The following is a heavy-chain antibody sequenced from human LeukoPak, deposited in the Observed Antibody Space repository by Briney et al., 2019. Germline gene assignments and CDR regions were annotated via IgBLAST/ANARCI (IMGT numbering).Heavy chain of an antibody. J-gene: IGHJ6*03. CDR2: INPNSGVT. CDR1: GYTFTDYY. V-gene: IGHV1-2*02. Sequence: GASVKVSCKASGYTFTDYYMHWVRQAPGQGLEWMGWINPNSGVTNYAQKFQGRVTMTRDTSISTAYMELSRLRSDDTAVYYCARVSPPSSGYGYYYYMDVWGKGTTVTVSS. CDR3: ARVSPPSSGYGYYYYMDV. D-gene: IGHD5-12*01.